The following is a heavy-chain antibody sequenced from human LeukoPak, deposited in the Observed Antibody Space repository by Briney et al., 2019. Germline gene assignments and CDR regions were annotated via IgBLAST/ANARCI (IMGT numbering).Heavy chain of an antibody. CDR1: GGSISSSSYY. Sequence: SETLSLTCTVSGGSISSSSYYWGWIRQPPGKGLEWIGSIYYSGSTYYNPSLKSRVTISVDTSKNQFSLKLSSVTAADTAVYYCARVRFDGDYRRLVMGAFDIWGQGTMVTVSS. J-gene: IGHJ3*02. CDR2: IYYSGST. V-gene: IGHV4-39*07. CDR3: ARVRFDGDYRRLVMGAFDI. D-gene: IGHD4-17*01.